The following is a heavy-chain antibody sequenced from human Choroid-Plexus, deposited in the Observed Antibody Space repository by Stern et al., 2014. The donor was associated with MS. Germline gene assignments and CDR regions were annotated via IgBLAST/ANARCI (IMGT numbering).Heavy chain of an antibody. CDR1: GFTFSNFG. CDR3: AKDRQWSTYFFDY. D-gene: IGHD2-15*01. Sequence: VQLVESGGGVAQPGRPLIRSCAASGFTFSNFGMHWVRQAPGKGLEWGALISSDGSDKYYADSVKGRFPIFRDNSKNTLYMHMNSLRAEDTAVYYCAKDRQWSTYFFDYWGQGSLVTVSS. CDR2: ISSDGSDK. V-gene: IGHV3-30*18. J-gene: IGHJ4*02.